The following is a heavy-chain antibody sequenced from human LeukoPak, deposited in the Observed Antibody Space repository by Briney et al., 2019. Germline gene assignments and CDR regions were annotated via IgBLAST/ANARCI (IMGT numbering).Heavy chain of an antibody. CDR3: AKDGEWLSHHYYYYMDV. CDR1: GFTLSSYG. J-gene: IGHJ6*03. D-gene: IGHD3-3*01. V-gene: IGHV3-30*02. CDR2: IRYDGSNK. Sequence: GGSLRLSCAASGFTLSSYGMHWVRQAPGKGLEWVAFIRYDGSNKYYADSVKGRFTISRDNSKNTLYLQMNSLRAEDTAVYYCAKDGEWLSHHYYYYMDVWGKGTTVTISS.